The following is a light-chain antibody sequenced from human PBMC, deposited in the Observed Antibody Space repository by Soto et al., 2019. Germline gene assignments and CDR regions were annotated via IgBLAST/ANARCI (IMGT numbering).Light chain of an antibody. J-gene: IGLJ1*01. CDR1: SSDIGIYNF. V-gene: IGLV2-14*03. Sequence: QSVLTQPASVSGSPGQSVTISCTGTSSDIGIYNFVSWYQQHPGKAPKLMIYNVYSRPSGVSSRFSGSKSGNTASLTISWLQAEDEADYYCNSYTSASTYVFGTGTKVTV. CDR2: NVY. CDR3: NSYTSASTYV.